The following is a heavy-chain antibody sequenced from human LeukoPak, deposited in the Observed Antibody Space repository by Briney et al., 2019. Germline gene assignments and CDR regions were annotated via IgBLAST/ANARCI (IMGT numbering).Heavy chain of an antibody. CDR3: ARLTNDYVWGSYRHNYYYYYMDV. V-gene: IGHV5-51*01. CDR1: GYSFTSYW. J-gene: IGHJ6*03. D-gene: IGHD3-16*02. CDR2: IYPGDSDT. Sequence: GESLKISCKGSGYSFTSYWIGWMRQMPGKGLEWMGIIYPGDSDTRYSPSFQGQVTISADKSISTAYLQWSSLKASDTAMYYCARLTNDYVWGSYRHNYYYYYMDVWGKGTTVTVSS.